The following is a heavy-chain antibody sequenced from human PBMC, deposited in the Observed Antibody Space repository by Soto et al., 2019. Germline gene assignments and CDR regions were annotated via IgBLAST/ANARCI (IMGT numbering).Heavy chain of an antibody. CDR3: AKDLIRGDGYEDPDY. CDR2: IDPSDSYT. CDR1: GYSFTSYW. J-gene: IGHJ4*02. Sequence: PGESLKISCKGSGYSFTSYWISWVRQMPGKGLEWMGRIDPSDSYTNYSPSFQGHVTISADKSISTAYLQWSSLKASDTAIYFCAKDLIRGDGYEDPDYWGQGTLVTVSS. D-gene: IGHD3-10*01. V-gene: IGHV5-10-1*01.